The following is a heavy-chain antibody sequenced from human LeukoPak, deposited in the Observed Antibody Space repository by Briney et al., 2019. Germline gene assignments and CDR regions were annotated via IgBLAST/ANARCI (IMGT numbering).Heavy chain of an antibody. CDR2: IYYSGST. J-gene: IGHJ6*04. Sequence: PSETLSLTCTVSGGSISSYYWSWIRQPPGKGLEWIGYIYYSGSTNYNPSLKSRVTISVDTSKNQFSLKLSPVTAADTAVYYCARDVVVVVPAAMGASYYYYGMDVWGKGTTVTVSS. CDR1: GGSISSYY. D-gene: IGHD2-2*01. CDR3: ARDVVVVVPAAMGASYYYYGMDV. V-gene: IGHV4-59*01.